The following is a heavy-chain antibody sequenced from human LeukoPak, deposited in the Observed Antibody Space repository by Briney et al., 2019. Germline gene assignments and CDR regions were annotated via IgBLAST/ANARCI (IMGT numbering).Heavy chain of an antibody. V-gene: IGHV3-23*01. Sequence: PGESLRLSCAPSGFTFGSYYMGWVRQAPGKGLEWVSLITGTSDRTYYAASVKGRFTISRDNSKNTVYLQMNSLRAEDTALYYCAKDHVNAGRLDYWGQGTPVTVSS. CDR2: ITGTSDRT. J-gene: IGHJ4*02. CDR1: GFTFGSYY. D-gene: IGHD6-13*01. CDR3: AKDHVNAGRLDY.